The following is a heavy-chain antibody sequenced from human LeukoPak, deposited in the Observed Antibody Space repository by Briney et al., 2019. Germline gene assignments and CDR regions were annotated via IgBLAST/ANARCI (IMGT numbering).Heavy chain of an antibody. CDR1: GFTFSTYP. Sequence: GGSLRLSCAASGFTFSTYPMHWVRQAPVKGLEWVAVISYDGGNKYYAEAVKGRFTISRDNSKNTLYLQMNSLRAEDTAVYYCAREGPYYFDYWGQGTLVTVSS. V-gene: IGHV3-30-3*01. CDR2: ISYDGGNK. CDR3: AREGPYYFDY. J-gene: IGHJ4*02.